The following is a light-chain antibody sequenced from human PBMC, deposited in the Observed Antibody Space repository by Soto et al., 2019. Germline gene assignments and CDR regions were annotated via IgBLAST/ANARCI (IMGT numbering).Light chain of an antibody. CDR3: MQGTQFPWT. V-gene: IGKV2-24*01. CDR1: QGLVHSDGNTY. CDR2: KIS. J-gene: IGKJ1*01. Sequence: DIVMTQTPLSSPVTLGQPASISCRSSQGLVHSDGNTYLSWLQQRPGQPPRLLIDKISNRFSGVTDRFSGSGAGTDFALKISRLEAADVGVYYCMQGTQFPWTFGQGTKVEIK.